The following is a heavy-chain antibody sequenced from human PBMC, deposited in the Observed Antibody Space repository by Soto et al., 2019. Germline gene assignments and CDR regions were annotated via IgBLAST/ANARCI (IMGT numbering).Heavy chain of an antibody. CDR2: IKSKTDGGTT. Sequence: SGGSLRLSCAASGFTFSNAWMSWVRQAPGKGLEWVGRIKSKTDGGTTDYAAPVKGRFTISRDDSKNTLYLQMNSLKTEDTAVYYCTTSSRMLYDYYYYYGMDVWGQGTTVTVSS. CDR1: GFTFSNAW. V-gene: IGHV3-15*01. CDR3: TTSSRMLYDYYYYYGMDV. J-gene: IGHJ6*02. D-gene: IGHD2-8*01.